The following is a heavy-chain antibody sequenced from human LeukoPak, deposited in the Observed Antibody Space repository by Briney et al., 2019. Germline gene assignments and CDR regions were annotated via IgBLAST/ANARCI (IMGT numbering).Heavy chain of an antibody. J-gene: IGHJ4*02. CDR1: GFTVSSNY. V-gene: IGHV3-53*01. D-gene: IGHD6-13*01. CDR3: ARVSVAAWGPSTFDY. CDR2: IYSGGST. Sequence: GGSLRLSCAASGFTVSSNYMSWVRQAPGKGLEWVSVIYSGGSTYYADSVKGRFTISRDNSKNTLYLQMNTLRAEDTAVYYCARVSVAAWGPSTFDYWGQGTLVTVSS.